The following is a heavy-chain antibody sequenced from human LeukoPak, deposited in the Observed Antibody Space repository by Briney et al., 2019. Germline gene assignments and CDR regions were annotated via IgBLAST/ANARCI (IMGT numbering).Heavy chain of an antibody. D-gene: IGHD2-8*02. CDR3: ARVGGLVPNSDGDAFDI. J-gene: IGHJ3*02. V-gene: IGHV3-64*01. Sequence: PGGSLILSCAASGFTFSSYAMHWVRQAPGKGLEYVSAISSNGGSTYYANSVKGRFTISRDNSKNTLYLQMGSLRAEDMAVYYCARVGGLVPNSDGDAFDIWGQGTMVTVSS. CDR2: ISSNGGST. CDR1: GFTFSSYA.